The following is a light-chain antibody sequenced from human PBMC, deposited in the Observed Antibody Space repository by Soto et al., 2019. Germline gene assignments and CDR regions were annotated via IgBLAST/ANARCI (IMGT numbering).Light chain of an antibody. CDR1: LGISTW. J-gene: IGKJ1*01. Sequence: DILMTQSPSSVSASVGDRVIITCRASLGISTWLAWYQQKSGQAPKLLISAASSLQGGVPSRFSGSGSGTEFTLTINNLQREDFATYYCQESFFTLGTFGRGTKVDIK. V-gene: IGKV1-12*01. CDR2: AAS. CDR3: QESFFTLGT.